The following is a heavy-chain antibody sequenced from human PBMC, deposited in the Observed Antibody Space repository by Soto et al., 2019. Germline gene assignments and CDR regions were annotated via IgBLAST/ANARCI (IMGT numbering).Heavy chain of an antibody. D-gene: IGHD1-26*01. Sequence: QLQLQESGPGLVKPSETLSLTCTVSGASISSGSFYWGWIRQPPGKGLEWIGSIYYSQNTYYNPSLKSRVTISVDTSNNHFSLKLSSVTAADAAVYYCAGLNTYQRDWEDYPYYDLDVWGHGTTVTVSS. CDR1: GASISSGSFY. CDR3: AGLNTYQRDWEDYPYYDLDV. CDR2: IYYSQNT. V-gene: IGHV4-39*02. J-gene: IGHJ6*02.